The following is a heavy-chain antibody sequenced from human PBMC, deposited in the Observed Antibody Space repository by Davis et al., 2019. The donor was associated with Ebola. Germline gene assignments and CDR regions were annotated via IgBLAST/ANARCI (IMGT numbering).Heavy chain of an antibody. CDR3: VPGTWI. CDR2: ISRRGGTTI. D-gene: IGHD5-18*01. CDR1: GFTFSNYY. Sequence: GGSLRLSCAASGFTFSNYYMGWLRQAPGKGLEWVSYISRRGGTTIFYADSVRGRFTISRDNAKNSLYLQMNTLRVEDTAIYYCVPGTWIRGQGTLVTVSS. J-gene: IGHJ4*02. V-gene: IGHV3-11*04.